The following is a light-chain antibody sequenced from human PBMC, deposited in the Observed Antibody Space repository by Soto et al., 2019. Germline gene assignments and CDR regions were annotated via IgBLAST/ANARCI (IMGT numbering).Light chain of an antibody. CDR3: QQSNSS. CDR1: QSISDW. CDR2: NAS. V-gene: IGKV1-5*03. Sequence: DIQMAQSPSTLSASLGDRVTITCGAGQSISDWFAWYQQKPGKAPNLLIYNASTLESGVPSRFSGSGSGTEFTLTISSLQPDDFATYYCQQSNSSFGQGTKVDIK. J-gene: IGKJ2*01.